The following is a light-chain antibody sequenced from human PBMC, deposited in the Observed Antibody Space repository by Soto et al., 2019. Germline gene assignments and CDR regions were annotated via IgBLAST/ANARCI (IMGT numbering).Light chain of an antibody. CDR1: NSDVGDYNY. CDR2: EVS. J-gene: IGLJ1*01. CDR3: SSYTSRSSHYV. V-gene: IGLV2-14*01. Sequence: QSALTQPASVSGSPGQSITISCTGTNSDVGDYNYVSWYQQHPGRAPKLMIYEVSNRPSGVSNRFFGSKSGNAASLTISGLQAEDEADYYCSSYTSRSSHYVFGTGTKVTFL.